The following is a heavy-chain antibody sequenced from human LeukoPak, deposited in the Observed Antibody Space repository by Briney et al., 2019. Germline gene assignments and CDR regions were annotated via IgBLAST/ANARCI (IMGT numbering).Heavy chain of an antibody. CDR3: AKVAAESLGQNDY. J-gene: IGHJ4*02. D-gene: IGHD1-26*01. CDR2: IKQDGSEK. Sequence: PGGSLRLSCVASGFTFSNYWMAWVRQAPGKGLEWVANIKQDGSEKYYGYSVEGRFTISRDNAKNSLYLQMNSLRPEDTALYYCAKVAAESLGQNDYWGQGILVIVSS. V-gene: IGHV3-7*03. CDR1: GFTFSNYW.